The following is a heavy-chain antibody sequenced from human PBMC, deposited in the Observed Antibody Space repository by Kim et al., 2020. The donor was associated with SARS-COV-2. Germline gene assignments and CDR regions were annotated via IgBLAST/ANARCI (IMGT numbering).Heavy chain of an antibody. V-gene: IGHV3-23*03. J-gene: IGHJ5*02. CDR1: GFTFSSYA. D-gene: IGHD3-16*01. Sequence: GGSLRLSCAASGFTFSSYAMSWVRQAPGKGLEWVSVIYSGGSSTYYADSVKGRFTISRDNSKNMPYMQMNSLRAEDTAVYYSAQWSGGGRFDPWGQGTL. CDR2: IYSGGSST. CDR3: AQWSGGGRFDP.